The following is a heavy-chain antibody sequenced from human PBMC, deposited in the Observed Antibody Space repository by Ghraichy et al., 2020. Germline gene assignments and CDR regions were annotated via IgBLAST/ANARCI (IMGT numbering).Heavy chain of an antibody. Sequence: GGSLRLSCAASGFTFSNAWMSWVRQAPGKGLEWVGRIKSKTDGGTTDYAAPVKGRFTISRDDSKNTLYLQMNSLKTEDTAVYYCTTDEVVAASFDYWGQGTLVTVSS. V-gene: IGHV3-15*01. CDR2: IKSKTDGGTT. J-gene: IGHJ4*02. D-gene: IGHD2-15*01. CDR3: TTDEVVAASFDY. CDR1: GFTFSNAW.